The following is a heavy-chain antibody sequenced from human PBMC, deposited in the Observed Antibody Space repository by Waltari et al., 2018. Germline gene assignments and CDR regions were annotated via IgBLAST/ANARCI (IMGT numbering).Heavy chain of an antibody. J-gene: IGHJ4*02. V-gene: IGHV1-2*02. CDR2: TNPNSGGT. Sequence: QVQLVQSGAEVKKPGASVKVSCKASGNSFTGHYIHWVRQAPGQGLEWMGWTNPNSGGTMYGEMFQGRVTMTRDTSITTLYMELSSLRSDDTAVYYCARVWFHSGLDYWGQGTLVTVSS. CDR3: ARVWFHSGLDY. CDR1: GNSFTGHY. D-gene: IGHD6-19*01.